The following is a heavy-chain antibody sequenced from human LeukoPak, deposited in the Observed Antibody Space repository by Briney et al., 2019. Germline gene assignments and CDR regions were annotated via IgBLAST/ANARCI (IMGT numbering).Heavy chain of an antibody. CDR3: ARDRKLERRSGYYYYMDV. J-gene: IGHJ6*03. D-gene: IGHD1-1*01. V-gene: IGHV3-33*01. Sequence: GGSLRLSCAASGFTFSSYGMHWVRQAPGKGLERVAVIWYDGSNKYYADSVKGRFTISRDNSKNTLYLQMNSLRAEDTAVYYCARDRKLERRSGYYYYMDVWGKGTTVTVSS. CDR2: IWYDGSNK. CDR1: GFTFSSYG.